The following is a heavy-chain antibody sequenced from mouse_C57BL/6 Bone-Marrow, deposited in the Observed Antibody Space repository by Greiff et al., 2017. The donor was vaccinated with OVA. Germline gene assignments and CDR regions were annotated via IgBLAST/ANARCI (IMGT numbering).Heavy chain of an antibody. CDR3: ARSLLTTVVAPNFDV. CDR1: GYTFTSYG. CDR2: IYPRSGNT. V-gene: IGHV1-81*01. J-gene: IGHJ1*03. D-gene: IGHD1-1*01. Sequence: VQLQQSGAELARPGASVKLSCKASGYTFTSYGISWVKQRTGQGLEWIGEIYPRSGNTYYNEKFKGKATLTVDKSSSTAYMQLSSLTSEDSAVYYCARSLLTTVVAPNFDVWGTGTTVTVSS.